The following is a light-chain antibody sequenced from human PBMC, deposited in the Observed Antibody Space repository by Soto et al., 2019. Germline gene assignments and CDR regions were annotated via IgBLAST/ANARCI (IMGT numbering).Light chain of an antibody. V-gene: IGKV3-11*01. J-gene: IGKJ4*01. Sequence: EIVLTQSPATLSLSPGERATLSFRASQRVSSYLAWYQQKPGQAPRLLIYDASNRATGIPARFSGSGSGTDLTLTNSSLEPEDCAIYYCKQRSNWPPVTFGGGTKVEIK. CDR1: QRVSSY. CDR2: DAS. CDR3: KQRSNWPPVT.